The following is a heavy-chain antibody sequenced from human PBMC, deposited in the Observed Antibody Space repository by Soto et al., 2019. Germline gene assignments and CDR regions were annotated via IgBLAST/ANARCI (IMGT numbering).Heavy chain of an antibody. CDR3: ARDRRYYGPDV. CDR2: THYSGST. V-gene: IGHV4-59*01. D-gene: IGHD3-10*01. CDR1: GGSISSYY. J-gene: IGHJ6*02. Sequence: SETLSLTCTVSGGSISSYYWSWIRQPPGKGLEWIGYTHYSGSTNYNSSLKSRVTISVDTSKNQFSLKLSSVTAADTAVYYCARDRRYYGPDVWGQGTTVTVSS.